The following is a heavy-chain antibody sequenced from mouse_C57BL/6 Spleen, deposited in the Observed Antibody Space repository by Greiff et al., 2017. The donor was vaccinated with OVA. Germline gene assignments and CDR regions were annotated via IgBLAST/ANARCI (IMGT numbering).Heavy chain of an antibody. J-gene: IGHJ1*03. D-gene: IGHD1-1*01. V-gene: IGHV1-82*01. CDR2: IYPGDGDT. CDR1: GYAFSSSW. Sequence: QVQLQQSGPELVKPGASVKISCKASGYAFSSSWMNWVKQRPGKGLEWIGRIYPGDGDTNYNGKFKGKATLTADKSSSTAYMQLSSLTSEDSAVYFCARSSATVPYWYFDVWGTGTTVTVSS. CDR3: ARSSATVPYWYFDV.